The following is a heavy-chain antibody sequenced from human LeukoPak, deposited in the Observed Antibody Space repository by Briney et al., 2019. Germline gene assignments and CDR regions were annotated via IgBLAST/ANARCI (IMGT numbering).Heavy chain of an antibody. J-gene: IGHJ5*02. V-gene: IGHV4-59*08. CDR3: ARHGWFGELLYGWFDP. CDR2: IYYSGST. D-gene: IGHD3-10*01. CDR1: GGSISSYY. Sequence: SETLSLTCTVSGGSISSYYWSWVRQPPGKGLEWIGYIYYSGSTNYNPSLKSRVTISVDTSKKQFSLKLSSVTAADTAVYYCARHGWFGELLYGWFDPWGQGTLVTVSS.